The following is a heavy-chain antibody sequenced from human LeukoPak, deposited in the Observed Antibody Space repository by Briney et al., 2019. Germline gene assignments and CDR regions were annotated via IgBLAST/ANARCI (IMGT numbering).Heavy chain of an antibody. D-gene: IGHD1-26*01. CDR1: GFTFSSYE. Sequence: GGSLRLSCAASGFTFSSYEMNWVRQAPGKGLEWISYISSSGNTIYYADSVKGRFTISRDNAKNSLYLQMNSLRAEDTAVYYCAVVGATVAWGQGTLVTVSS. CDR2: ISSSGNTI. J-gene: IGHJ5*02. V-gene: IGHV3-48*03. CDR3: AVVGATVA.